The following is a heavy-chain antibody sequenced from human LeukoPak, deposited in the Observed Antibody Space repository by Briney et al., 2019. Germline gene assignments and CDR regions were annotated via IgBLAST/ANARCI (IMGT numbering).Heavy chain of an antibody. V-gene: IGHV1-2*02. J-gene: IGHJ5*02. CDR1: GYTFTGYY. D-gene: IGHD6-13*01. CDR2: INPNSGGT. CDR3: ARDLGIAAAGTYNWFDP. Sequence: ASVKVSCKASGYTFTGYYMHWVRQAPGQGLEWMGWINPNSGGTNYAQKFRGRVTMTRDTSISTAYMELSRLRSDDTAVYYCARDLGIAAAGTYNWFDPWGQGTLVTVSS.